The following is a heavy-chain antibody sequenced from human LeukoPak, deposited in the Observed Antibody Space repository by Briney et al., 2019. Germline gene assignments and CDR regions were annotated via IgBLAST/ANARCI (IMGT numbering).Heavy chain of an antibody. CDR2: ISWNSGSI. Sequence: GRSLRLSCAASGFTFDDYAMHWVRQAPGKGLEWVSGISWNSGSIGYADSVKGRFTISRDNAKNSLYLQMNSLRAEDTALYYCANDPYSSSWYSGWFDPWGQGTLVTVSS. CDR1: GFTFDDYA. J-gene: IGHJ5*02. CDR3: ANDPYSSSWYSGWFDP. V-gene: IGHV3-9*01. D-gene: IGHD6-13*01.